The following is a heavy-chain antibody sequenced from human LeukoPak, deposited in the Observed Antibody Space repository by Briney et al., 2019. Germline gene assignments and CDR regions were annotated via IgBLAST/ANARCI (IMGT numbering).Heavy chain of an antibody. CDR1: GFTFSSYA. J-gene: IGHJ4*02. CDR2: ISGSGGST. CDR3: AKCSAYYFDSSLSDYFDY. V-gene: IGHV3-23*01. Sequence: GGSLRLSCAASGFTFSSYAMSWVRQAPGKGLEWVSAISGSGGSTYYADSVKGRFTISRDNSKNTLYLQMNSLRAEDTAVYYCAKCSAYYFDSSLSDYFDYWGQGTLVTASS. D-gene: IGHD3-22*01.